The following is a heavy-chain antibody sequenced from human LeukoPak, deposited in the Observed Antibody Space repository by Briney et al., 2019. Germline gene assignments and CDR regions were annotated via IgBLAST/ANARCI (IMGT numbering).Heavy chain of an antibody. Sequence: PSETLSLTCTVSGGSISSSSYYWGWIRQPPGKGLEWIGSIYYSGSTYYNPSLKSRVTISVDTSKNQFSLKLSSVTAADTAVYYCARGRVSGYYSPAYYWGQGTLVTVSS. CDR1: GGSISSSSYY. J-gene: IGHJ4*02. V-gene: IGHV4-39*07. D-gene: IGHD3-22*01. CDR2: IYYSGST. CDR3: ARGRVSGYYSPAYY.